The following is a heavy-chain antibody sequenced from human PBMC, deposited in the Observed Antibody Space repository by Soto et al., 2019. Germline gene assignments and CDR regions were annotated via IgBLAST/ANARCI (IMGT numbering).Heavy chain of an antibody. D-gene: IGHD1-1*01. J-gene: IGHJ4*02. CDR2: ISYDGSNK. V-gene: IGHV3-30-3*01. CDR1: GFTFSSSA. Sequence: GGSLRLSCAASGFTFSSSAMHWVRQAPGKGLEWVAVISYDGSNKYYADSVKGRFTISRDNSKNTLYLQMNSLRAEDTAVYYCARDDTRCLQFPGLFDYWGQGTLVTVSS. CDR3: ARDDTRCLQFPGLFDY.